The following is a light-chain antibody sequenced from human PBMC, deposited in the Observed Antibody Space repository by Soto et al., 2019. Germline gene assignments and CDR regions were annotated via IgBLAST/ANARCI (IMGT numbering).Light chain of an antibody. CDR2: AAY. Sequence: EIVLTQSPGTLSLSPGESATLSCRASQSISSSYLAWYQQKPGQAPRLLISAAYSRASGIPGRFSGSGSGTDFTLNIRSLEPEDFGVYYCHHYGGSFTFGPGSKVDI. V-gene: IGKV3-20*01. CDR1: QSISSSY. CDR3: HHYGGSFT. J-gene: IGKJ3*01.